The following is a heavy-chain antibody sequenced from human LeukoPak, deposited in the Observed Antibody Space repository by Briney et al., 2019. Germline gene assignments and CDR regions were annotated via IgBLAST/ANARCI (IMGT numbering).Heavy chain of an antibody. Sequence: GGSLRLSCAASRFTFSSYAMSWVRQAPGKGLEWVTGISGSGGSTYYADSPKGRFTLSRDNSKNTLYVQLNSLRGEDTAVYYCARGGYNPPRLEYWGQGTLVTVSS. D-gene: IGHD3-16*01. CDR2: ISGSGGST. J-gene: IGHJ4*02. CDR1: RFTFSSYA. CDR3: ARGGYNPPRLEY. V-gene: IGHV3-23*01.